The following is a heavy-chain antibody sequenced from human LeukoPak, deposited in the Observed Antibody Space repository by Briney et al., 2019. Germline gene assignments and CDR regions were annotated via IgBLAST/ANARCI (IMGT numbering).Heavy chain of an antibody. CDR1: GYTFTGYY. CDR3: ARGGEYYYDSSGYYDTGDYFDY. D-gene: IGHD3-22*01. V-gene: IGHV1-2*02. Sequence: GASVKVSCKASGYTFTGYYMHWVRQAPGQGLEWMGWINPNSGGTNYAQKFQGRVTMTRDTSISTAYVELSRLRSDDTAVYYCARGGEYYYDSSGYYDTGDYFDYWGQGTLVTVSS. J-gene: IGHJ4*02. CDR2: INPNSGGT.